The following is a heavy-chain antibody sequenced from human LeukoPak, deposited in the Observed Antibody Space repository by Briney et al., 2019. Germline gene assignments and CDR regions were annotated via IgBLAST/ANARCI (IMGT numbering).Heavy chain of an antibody. CDR2: ISGGGGST. V-gene: IGHV3-23*01. Sequence: GGSLRLSCAASGFTFSSYVMSWVRQAPGKGLEWVSAISGGGGSTYYADSVKGRFTISRDNSKNMLHLQMNSLRGDDTAVYYCAKGGYRGYDFDYWGQGILVTVSS. CDR3: AKGGYRGYDFDY. J-gene: IGHJ4*02. CDR1: GFTFSSYV. D-gene: IGHD6-25*01.